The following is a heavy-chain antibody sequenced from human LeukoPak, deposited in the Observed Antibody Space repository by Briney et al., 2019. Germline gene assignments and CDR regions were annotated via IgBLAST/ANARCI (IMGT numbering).Heavy chain of an antibody. CDR1: GGSISSYY. V-gene: IGHV4-59*12. Sequence: SETLSLTCTVSGGSISSYYWSWIRQPPGKGLEWIGYIYHSGITNYTPSLKSRVTISIDRSKNQFSLKLSSVTAADTAVYYCAKGIAAAGPYDAFDIWGQGTMVTVSS. CDR3: AKGIAAAGPYDAFDI. CDR2: IYHSGIT. D-gene: IGHD6-13*01. J-gene: IGHJ3*02.